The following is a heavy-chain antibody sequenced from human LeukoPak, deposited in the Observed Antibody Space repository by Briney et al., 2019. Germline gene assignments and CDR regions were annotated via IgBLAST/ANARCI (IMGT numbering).Heavy chain of an antibody. CDR3: ARAAYYYDSTKNWFDP. J-gene: IGHJ5*02. V-gene: IGHV4-59*01. CDR2: IYYSGST. CDR1: GGSISSYY. D-gene: IGHD3-22*01. Sequence: PSETLSLTCTVSGGSISSYYWSWLRQPPGKGLEWIGYIYYSGSTNYNPSLKSRVTISVDTSKNQFSLKLSFVTAADTAVYYCARAAYYYDSTKNWFDPWGQGTLVTVSS.